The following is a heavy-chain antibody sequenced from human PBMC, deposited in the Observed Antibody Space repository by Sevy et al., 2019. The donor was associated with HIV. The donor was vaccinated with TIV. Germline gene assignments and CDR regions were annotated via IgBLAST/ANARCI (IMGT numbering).Heavy chain of an antibody. CDR3: ATETTDSSISWVFDV. V-gene: IGHV3-23*01. D-gene: IGHD6-13*01. CDR1: GFTFFSHV. CDR2: LSGSGGTT. J-gene: IGHJ3*01. Sequence: GGSLRLSCAASGFTFFSHVMSWVRQAPGKGLEWVSGLSGSGGTTDYADSVKGRFSISRENSKNKLYLQMRSLRIEDTDVYYCATETTDSSISWVFDVWGQGTMVTVSS.